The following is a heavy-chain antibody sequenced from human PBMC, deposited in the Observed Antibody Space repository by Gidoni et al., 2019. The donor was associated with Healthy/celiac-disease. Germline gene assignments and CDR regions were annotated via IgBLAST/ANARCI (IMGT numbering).Heavy chain of an antibody. CDR2: IYYSGST. CDR1: GGSISSSSYY. V-gene: IGHV4-39*01. D-gene: IGHD2-15*01. Sequence: QLQLQESGPGLVKPSETLSLTCTVSGGSISSSSYYWGWIRQPPGKGLEWIGSIYYSGSTYYNPSLKSRVTISVDTSKNQFSLKLSSVTAADTAVYYCAMTVVVVAATFDYWGQGTLVTVSS. J-gene: IGHJ4*02. CDR3: AMTVVVVAATFDY.